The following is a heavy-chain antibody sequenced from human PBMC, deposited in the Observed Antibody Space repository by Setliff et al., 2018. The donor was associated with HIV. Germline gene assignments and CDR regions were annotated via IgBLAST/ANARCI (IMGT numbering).Heavy chain of an antibody. Sequence: GGSLRLSCSASGFVFSDHSFHWVRQAPGGGLEWLSYITATGTTVSYADSVRGRFIIFRDSVTNVLYLQLKNLRVEDTALYYCARDQLRVPERWDFDFWGQGTLVTVSS. CDR3: ARDQLRVPERWDFDF. D-gene: IGHD1-26*01. V-gene: IGHV3-48*01. CDR2: ITATGTTV. J-gene: IGHJ4*02. CDR1: GFVFSDHS.